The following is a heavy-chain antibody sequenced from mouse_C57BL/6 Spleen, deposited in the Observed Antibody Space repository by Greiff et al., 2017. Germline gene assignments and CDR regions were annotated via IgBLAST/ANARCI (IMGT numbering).Heavy chain of an antibody. V-gene: IGHV1-47*01. D-gene: IGHD2-3*01. Sequence: VQLQESGAELVKPGASVKMSCKASGYTFTTYPIEWMKQNHGKSLEWIGNFHPYNDDTKYNEKFKGKATLTVDKSSSTVYLELSLLTSDDSAVYYCARGGYYVNYALDYWGQGTSVTVSS. CDR2: FHPYNDDT. CDR3: ARGGYYVNYALDY. CDR1: GYTFTTYP. J-gene: IGHJ4*01.